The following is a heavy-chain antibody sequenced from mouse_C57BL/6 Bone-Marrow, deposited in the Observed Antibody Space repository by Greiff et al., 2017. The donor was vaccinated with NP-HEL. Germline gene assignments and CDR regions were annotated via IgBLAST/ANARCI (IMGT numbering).Heavy chain of an antibody. J-gene: IGHJ4*01. D-gene: IGHD2-5*01. CDR3: AREAYYSIFYYAMDY. Sequence: QVQLQQPGAELVRPGTSVKLSCKASGYTFTSYWMHWVKQRPGQGFEWIGVIDPSDSYTNYNQKFKGKATLTVDTSSSTAYMQLSSLTSEDSAVYYCAREAYYSIFYYAMDYWGQGTSVTVSS. V-gene: IGHV1-59*01. CDR1: GYTFTSYW. CDR2: IDPSDSYT.